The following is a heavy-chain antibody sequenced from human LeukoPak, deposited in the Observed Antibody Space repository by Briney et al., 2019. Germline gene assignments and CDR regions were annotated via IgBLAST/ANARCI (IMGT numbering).Heavy chain of an antibody. J-gene: IGHJ4*02. D-gene: IGHD6-25*01. CDR3: ARSSGTGTFSY. V-gene: IGHV4-39*02. Sequence: SETLSLTCTVSGGSITSRSYYWGWIRQPPGRGLEWIGSIYHLGSVRYNPSLKNRVTISVDTSKNHFSLKMSSVTAADTAVYYCARSSGTGTFSYWGQGTLVTVSS. CDR1: GGSITSRSYY. CDR2: IYHLGSV.